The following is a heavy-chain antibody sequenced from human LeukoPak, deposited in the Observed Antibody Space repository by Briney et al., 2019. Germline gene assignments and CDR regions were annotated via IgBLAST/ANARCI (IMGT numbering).Heavy chain of an antibody. CDR2: ISSSSSYI. Sequence: GGSLRLSCAASGFTFSSYSMNWVRQAPGKGLEWVSSISSSSSYIYYADSVKGRSTISRDNAKNSLYLQMNSLRAEDTAVYYWARPPLSAKAPRGHFDYWGQETLVTVS. J-gene: IGHJ4*02. V-gene: IGHV3-21*01. CDR3: ARPPLSAKAPRGHFDY. D-gene: IGHD3-10*01. CDR1: GFTFSSYS.